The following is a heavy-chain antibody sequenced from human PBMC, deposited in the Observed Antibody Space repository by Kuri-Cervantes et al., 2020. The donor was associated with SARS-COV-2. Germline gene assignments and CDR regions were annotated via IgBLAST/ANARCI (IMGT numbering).Heavy chain of an antibody. J-gene: IGHJ4*02. CDR3: ARRPPQGYCSSTSCYTPSTYFDY. CDR2: INPNSGGT. D-gene: IGHD2-2*02. Sequence: ASVKVSCKASGYTFTGYYMHWVRQAPGQGLEWMGWINPNSGGTNYAQKFQGRVTMTRDTSISTAYMELSKLRSDDTAVYYCARRPPQGYCSSTSCYTPSTYFDYWGQGTLVTVSS. CDR1: GYTFTGYY. V-gene: IGHV1-2*02.